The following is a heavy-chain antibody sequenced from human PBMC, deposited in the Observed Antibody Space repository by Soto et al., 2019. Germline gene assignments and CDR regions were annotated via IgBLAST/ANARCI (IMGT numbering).Heavy chain of an antibody. CDR2: IWYDGSNK. J-gene: IGHJ6*02. CDR1: WFTLSYYS. CDR3: ARGPHYGIAGLSLYYGMDV. Sequence: GGALIPSWAASWFTLSYYSNHLGPPAPRKGVGWGAVIWYDGSNKYYADSVKGRFTISRDNSKNTLYLQMNSLRAEDTAVYYCARGPHYGIAGLSLYYGMDVWGQGTTVTVSS. V-gene: IGHV3-33*01. D-gene: IGHD4-17*01.